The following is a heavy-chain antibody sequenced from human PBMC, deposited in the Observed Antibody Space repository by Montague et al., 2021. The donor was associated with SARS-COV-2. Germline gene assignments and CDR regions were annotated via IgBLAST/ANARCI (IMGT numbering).Heavy chain of an antibody. CDR1: GFTFSSYW. Sequence: SLRLSCAATGFTFSSYWMSWVRQAPGKGLEWVANINQDGSEKYYVGSVRGRFTISRDNAKNSLSLQMDSLRDEDTAVYYCTTLLERDVDYWGRGTLLTVPA. V-gene: IGHV3-7*01. D-gene: IGHD3-3*01. CDR2: INQDGSEK. J-gene: IGHJ4*02. CDR3: TTLLERDVDY.